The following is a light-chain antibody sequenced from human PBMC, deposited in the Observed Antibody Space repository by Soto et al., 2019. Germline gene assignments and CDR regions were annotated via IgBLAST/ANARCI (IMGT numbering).Light chain of an antibody. V-gene: IGKV3-20*01. Sequence: EIVLTQSPGTLSLSPGERATLSCRASRSVSSSFLAWYQQKSGQAPRRLIYHASSRATGIPDRFSGSGSGTDFTLTISRLEPEDFALYFGQQYGSSPWTFGQGTKVEIK. J-gene: IGKJ1*01. CDR2: HAS. CDR1: RSVSSSF. CDR3: QQYGSSPWT.